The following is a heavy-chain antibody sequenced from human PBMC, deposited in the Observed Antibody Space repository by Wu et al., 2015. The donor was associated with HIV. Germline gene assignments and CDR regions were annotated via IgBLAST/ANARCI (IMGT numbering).Heavy chain of an antibody. D-gene: IGHD6-13*01. CDR3: ARALYDLNSSSWSRHFDY. CDR2: IIPIFGTA. V-gene: IGHV1-69*05. J-gene: IGHJ4*02. Sequence: QVQLVQSGAEVKKPGSSVKVSCKASGGTFSSYAISWVRQAPGQGLEWMGGIIPIFGTANYAQKFQGRVTITTDESTSTAYMELSSLRSEDTAVYYCARALYDLNSSSWSRHFDYWGQGTLVTVSS. CDR1: GGTFSSYA.